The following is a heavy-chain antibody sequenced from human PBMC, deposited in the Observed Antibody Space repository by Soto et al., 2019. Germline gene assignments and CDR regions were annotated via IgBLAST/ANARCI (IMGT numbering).Heavy chain of an antibody. V-gene: IGHV4-31*03. CDR3: ARATYVWGSYRQKRPSYNWFDP. CDR1: GGSISSGGYY. CDR2: IYYSGST. D-gene: IGHD3-16*02. Sequence: QVQLQESGPGLVKPSQTLSLTCTVSGGSISSGGYYWSWIRQHPGKGLEWIGYIYYSGSTYYNPSLKSRVTISVDTSKNQFSLKLSSVTAADTAVYYCARATYVWGSYRQKRPSYNWFDPSGQGTLVTVSS. J-gene: IGHJ5*02.